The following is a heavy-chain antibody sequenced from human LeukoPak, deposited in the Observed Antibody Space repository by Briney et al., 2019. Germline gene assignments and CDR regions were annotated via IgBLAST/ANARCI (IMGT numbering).Heavy chain of an antibody. CDR3: VRDRRDSFDP. Sequence: SETLSLTCTVSGGSISTYYWTWIRQPPGKGLEWIGYIYHSGSTKYNSSLKSRVTMSVDTSKNQFSLKLSSVTAADTAVYYCVRDRRDSFDPWGQGTLVTVSS. CDR2: IYHSGST. CDR1: GGSISTYY. V-gene: IGHV4-59*01. J-gene: IGHJ5*02. D-gene: IGHD2-21*01.